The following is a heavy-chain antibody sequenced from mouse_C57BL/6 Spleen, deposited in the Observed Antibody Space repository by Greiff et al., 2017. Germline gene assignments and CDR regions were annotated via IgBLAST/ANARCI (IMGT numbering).Heavy chain of an antibody. V-gene: IGHV5-17*01. J-gene: IGHJ1*03. CDR2: ISSGSSTI. Sequence: EVKVVESGGGLVKPGGSLKLSCAASGFTFSDYGMHWVRQAPEKGLEWVAYISSGSSTIYYADTVKGRFTISRDNAKNTLFLQMTSLRSEDTAMYYCARRVPLWYFDVWGTGTTVTVSS. CDR1: GFTFSDYG. CDR3: ARRVPLWYFDV. D-gene: IGHD2-14*01.